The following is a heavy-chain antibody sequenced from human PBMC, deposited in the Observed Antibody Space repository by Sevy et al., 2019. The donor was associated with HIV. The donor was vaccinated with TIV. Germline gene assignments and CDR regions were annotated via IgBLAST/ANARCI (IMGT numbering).Heavy chain of an antibody. Sequence: SETLSLTCAVSGGSISSSNWWSWVRQPPGKGLEWIGEIYRSGSTNYNPSLKSRVTISVDKSKNQLSLKLSSVTAADTAVYYCTRLGPPQYSSSQEAKRINYYYYYMDVWGKGTTVTVSS. J-gene: IGHJ6*03. CDR2: IYRSGST. V-gene: IGHV4-4*02. CDR3: TRLGPPQYSSSQEAKRINYYYYYMDV. D-gene: IGHD6-13*01. CDR1: GGSISSSNW.